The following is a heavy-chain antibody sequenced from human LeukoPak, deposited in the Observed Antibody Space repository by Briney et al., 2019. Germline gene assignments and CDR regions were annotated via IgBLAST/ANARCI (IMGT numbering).Heavy chain of an antibody. D-gene: IGHD1-26*01. J-gene: IGHJ4*02. V-gene: IGHV1-46*01. CDR3: AILRWGATKGDY. CDR1: GYTFTSYY. CDR2: INPSGGST. Sequence: ASVKVSCKASGYTFTSYYMHWVRQAPGQGHEWMGIINPSGGSTSYAQKFQGRVTMTRDTSTSTVYMELSSLRSEDTAEYYCAILRWGATKGDYWGQGTLVTVSS.